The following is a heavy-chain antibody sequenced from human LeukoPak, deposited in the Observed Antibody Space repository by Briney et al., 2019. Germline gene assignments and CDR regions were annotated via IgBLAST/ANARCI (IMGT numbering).Heavy chain of an antibody. D-gene: IGHD6-19*01. CDR3: ARVLSKQWLLNDDAFDI. V-gene: IGHV3-30-3*01. CDR2: ISYDGSNK. Sequence: PGGSLRLSCAASGFTFSSYAMHWVRQAPGKGLEWVAVISYDGSNKYYADSVKGRFTISRDNSKNTLYLQMNSLRAEDTAVYYCARVLSKQWLLNDDAFDIWGQGTMVTVSS. CDR1: GFTFSSYA. J-gene: IGHJ3*02.